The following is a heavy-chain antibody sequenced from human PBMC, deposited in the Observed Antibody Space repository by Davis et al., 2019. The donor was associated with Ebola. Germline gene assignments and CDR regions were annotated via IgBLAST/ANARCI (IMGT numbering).Heavy chain of an antibody. D-gene: IGHD2-15*01. Sequence: GESLKISCAASGFTFSSYWMHWVRQAPGKGLVWVSRINSDGSSTNYADSVKGRFTISRDNSKNTLYLQMNSLRAEDTAVYYCAKGGTDGWSWGQGTLVTVSS. J-gene: IGHJ5*02. CDR1: GFTFSSYW. CDR3: AKGGTDGWS. V-gene: IGHV3-74*01. CDR2: INSDGSST.